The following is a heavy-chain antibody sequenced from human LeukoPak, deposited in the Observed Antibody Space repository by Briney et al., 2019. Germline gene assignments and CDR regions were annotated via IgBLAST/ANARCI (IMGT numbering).Heavy chain of an antibody. D-gene: IGHD2-15*01. CDR1: GGSIISSDYH. CDR3: ARHCCSGPAKRVFDI. J-gene: IGHJ3*02. CDR2: ISYSGNT. Sequence: PSETLSLTCTVSGGSIISSDYHWGWVRQPPGKGLEWIGTISYSGNTDYNPSLRSRVTISVDTSNNQFSLRLGSVTAANTAVYHCARHCCSGPAKRVFDIWGQGTMVTVSS. V-gene: IGHV4-39*01.